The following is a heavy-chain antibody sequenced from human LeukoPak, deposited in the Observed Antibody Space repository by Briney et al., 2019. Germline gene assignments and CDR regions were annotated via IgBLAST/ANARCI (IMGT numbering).Heavy chain of an antibody. V-gene: IGHV1-2*02. CDR2: INPNSGGT. D-gene: IGHD2-2*01. CDR1: GYTFTSYD. J-gene: IGHJ4*02. CDR3: SRTQYVPAASSLGY. Sequence: ASVKVSCKASGYTFTSYDINWVRQAPGQGLEWMGWINPNSGGTNYAQKFQGRVTMTRDTSISTAYMELSRLRSDDTAVYYCSRTQYVPAASSLGYWGPGTLVTVSS.